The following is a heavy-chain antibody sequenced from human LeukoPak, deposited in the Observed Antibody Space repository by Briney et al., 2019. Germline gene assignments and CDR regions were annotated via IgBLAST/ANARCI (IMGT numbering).Heavy chain of an antibody. Sequence: ASETLSLTCTVSGGSISSYYWSWIRQPPGKGLEWIGYIYYSGSTNYNPSLKSRVTISVDTSKNQFSLKLSSVTAADTAVYYCARAGYCSSTSCFPPGYYYYYYMDVWGKGTTVTVSS. CDR2: IYYSGST. J-gene: IGHJ6*03. V-gene: IGHV4-59*01. CDR1: GGSISSYY. D-gene: IGHD2-2*01. CDR3: ARAGYCSSTSCFPPGYYYYYYMDV.